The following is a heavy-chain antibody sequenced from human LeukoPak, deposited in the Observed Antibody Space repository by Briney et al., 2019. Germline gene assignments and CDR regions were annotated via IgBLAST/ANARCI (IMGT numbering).Heavy chain of an antibody. D-gene: IGHD5-12*01. V-gene: IGHV1-2*02. CDR3: ARTNGGYEYN. J-gene: IGHJ4*02. CDR2: INPYSGDT. CDR1: GYSFTGYY. Sequence: ASVKVSCEASGYSFTGYYIHWVRQAPGQGLAWMGWINPYSGDTTYAQKFQGRLTLTRDTSISTAYMEVSRLKSADTAVYYCARTNGGYEYNWGQGTRVIVSS.